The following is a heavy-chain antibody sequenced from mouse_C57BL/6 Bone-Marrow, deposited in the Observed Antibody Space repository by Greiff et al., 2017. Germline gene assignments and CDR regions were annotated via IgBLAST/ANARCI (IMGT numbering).Heavy chain of an antibody. V-gene: IGHV1-55*01. CDR3: ARPTEYYYYAMDY. CDR1: GYTFTSYW. D-gene: IGHD1-1*01. Sequence: QVQLQQPGAELVKPGASVKMSCKASGYTFTSYWITWVKQRPGHGLEWIGDIYPGSGSTNYNEKFKSKATLTVDTSSSTAYMQLSSLTSEDSAVYYCARPTEYYYYAMDYWGQGTSVTVSS. CDR2: IYPGSGST. J-gene: IGHJ4*01.